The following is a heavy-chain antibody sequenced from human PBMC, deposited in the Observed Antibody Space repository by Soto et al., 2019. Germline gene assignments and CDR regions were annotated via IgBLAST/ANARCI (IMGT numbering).Heavy chain of an antibody. D-gene: IGHD3-3*01. CDR3: ASGGFLEWFGAFDI. J-gene: IGHJ3*02. CDR2: INHSGST. V-gene: IGHV4-34*01. Sequence: SETLSLTCAVYGGSFSGYYWSWIRQPPGKGLEWIGEINHSGSTNYTPSLKGRVTISVDTSKNQFSLKLSTVTAADTAVYYCASGGFLEWFGAFDIWGQGTMVTVSS. CDR1: GGSFSGYY.